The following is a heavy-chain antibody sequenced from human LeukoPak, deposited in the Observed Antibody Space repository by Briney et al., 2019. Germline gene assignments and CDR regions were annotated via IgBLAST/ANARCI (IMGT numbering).Heavy chain of an antibody. CDR2: IYHSGGT. J-gene: IGHJ6*03. V-gene: IGHV4-38-2*02. D-gene: IGHD6-6*01. CDR3: ARDWGVGGRPGYMDV. Sequence: SETLSLTCTISGYSISSGYYWGWIRQPPGKGLEWIGSIYHSGGTYYNPSLKSRVTISVDTSKNQVSLKLSSVTAADTAVYFCARDWGVGGRPGYMDVWGKGTTVTVSS. CDR1: GYSISSGYY.